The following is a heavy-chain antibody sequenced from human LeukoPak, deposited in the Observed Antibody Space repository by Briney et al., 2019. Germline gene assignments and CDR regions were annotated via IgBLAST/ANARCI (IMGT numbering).Heavy chain of an antibody. J-gene: IGHJ4*02. CDR1: GYTFTSYA. V-gene: IGHV1-3*01. CDR2: INAGNGNT. Sequence: ASVKVSCKASGYTFTSYAMHWVRQAPGQRLEWMGWINAGNGNTKYSQKFQGRVTITRDTSASTAYMELSSLRSEDTAVYYCARDHTCRQGRYGGYLFDYWGQGTLVTVSS. CDR3: ARDHTCRQGRYGGYLFDY. D-gene: IGHD5-12*01.